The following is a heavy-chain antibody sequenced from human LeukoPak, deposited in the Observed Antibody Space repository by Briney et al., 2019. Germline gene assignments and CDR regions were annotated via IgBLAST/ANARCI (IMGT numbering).Heavy chain of an antibody. CDR1: GYTFTSYG. V-gene: IGHV1-18*01. CDR2: ISAHNGNT. D-gene: IGHD2-15*01. CDR3: ARETRKSTPHAVYWYFDL. J-gene: IGHJ2*01. Sequence: GASVKVSCKASGYTFTSYGISWVRQAPGQGLEWMGWISAHNGNTNYAQKLQGRVTMTTDTSTSTAYMELRSLRSDDTAVYYCARETRKSTPHAVYWYFDLWGRGTLVTVSS.